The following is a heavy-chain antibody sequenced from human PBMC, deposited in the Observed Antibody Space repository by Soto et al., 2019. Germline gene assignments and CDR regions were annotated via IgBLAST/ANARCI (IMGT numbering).Heavy chain of an antibody. CDR1: GGSFSGYY. D-gene: IGHD3-3*01. CDR2: INPSGST. CDR3: ARGGYYDFWSGYPRNYYYYMDV. J-gene: IGHJ6*03. V-gene: IGHV4-34*01. Sequence: QVQLQQWGAGLLKPSETLSLTCAVYGGSFSGYYWGWIRQPPGKGLEWLGEINPSGSTNYNPSLKSRVTISVDTSKNQFSLKLSSVTAADTAVYYCARGGYYDFWSGYPRNYYYYMDVWGKGTTVTVSS.